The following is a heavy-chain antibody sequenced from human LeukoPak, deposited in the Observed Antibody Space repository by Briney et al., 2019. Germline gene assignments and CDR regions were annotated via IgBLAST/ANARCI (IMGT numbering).Heavy chain of an antibody. CDR2: IYYSGST. Sequence: SETLSLTCTVSGGSISSSSYCWGWIRQPPGKGLEWIGSIYYSGSTYYNPSLKSRVTMSVDTSKNQFSLKLNSVTAADTAVYYCARGRSSPRPPNLDYDYYMDVWGKGTTVTISS. D-gene: IGHD2-2*01. V-gene: IGHV4-39*07. J-gene: IGHJ6*03. CDR3: ARGRSSPRPPNLDYDYYMDV. CDR1: GGSISSSSYC.